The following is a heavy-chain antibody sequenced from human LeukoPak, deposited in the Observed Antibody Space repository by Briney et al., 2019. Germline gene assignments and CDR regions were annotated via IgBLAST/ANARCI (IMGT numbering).Heavy chain of an antibody. CDR1: GFSLSSHA. V-gene: IGHV3-30*02. CDR2: IRYDGSNK. Sequence: PGGSLRLSCAASGFSLSSHAMSWVRQAPGKGLEWVAFIRYDGSNKYYADSVKGRFTISRDNSKNTLYLQMNSLRAEDTAVYYCAKDCSTSCYYSFDYWGQGTLVTVSS. J-gene: IGHJ4*02. CDR3: AKDCSTSCYYSFDY. D-gene: IGHD2-2*01.